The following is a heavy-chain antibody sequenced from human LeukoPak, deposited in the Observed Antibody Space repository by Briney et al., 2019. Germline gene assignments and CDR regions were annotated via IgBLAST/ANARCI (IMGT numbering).Heavy chain of an antibody. J-gene: IGHJ2*01. CDR3: AGDQVAVAGTRYFDL. CDR2: IIPIFGTA. CDR1: CGTISSYA. D-gene: IGHD6-19*01. Sequence: SVKISSNASCGTISSYAISWVRQHPGQGLEWMGGIIPIFGTATYAKKFQGRVTITTDESTSTAYMELSSLRSEDTAVYYCAGDQVAVAGTRYFDLWGRGRLVTVSS. V-gene: IGHV1-69*05.